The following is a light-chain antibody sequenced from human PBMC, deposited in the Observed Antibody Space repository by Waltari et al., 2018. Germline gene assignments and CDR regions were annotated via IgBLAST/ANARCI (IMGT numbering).Light chain of an antibody. J-gene: IGLJ2*01. CDR1: SSDVGGYNL. Sequence: QSALTQPASVSGSPGQSITISCTGTSSDVGGYNLVSWYQQHPGEVPKLMIYEVTKRPSGISHRFSASKSGNTASLTISGLQAEDEADYYCCSFAGSTTVIFGGGTRLTVL. CDR3: CSFAGSTTVI. CDR2: EVT. V-gene: IGLV2-23*02.